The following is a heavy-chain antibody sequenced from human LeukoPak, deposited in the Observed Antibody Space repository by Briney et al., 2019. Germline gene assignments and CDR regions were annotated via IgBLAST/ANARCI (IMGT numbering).Heavy chain of an antibody. V-gene: IGHV4-59*01. Sequence: PSETLSLTCTVSGDSIRSYYWNWIRQPPGKGLEWIGYTYYSGSTNYNPSLKSRVTISVDMSKNQFSLKLNSVNAADTAVYYCARVGGSNYYDYGMDVWGQGTTVTVSS. CDR3: ARVGGSNYYDYGMDV. CDR2: TYYSGST. CDR1: GDSIRSYY. J-gene: IGHJ6*02. D-gene: IGHD3-10*01.